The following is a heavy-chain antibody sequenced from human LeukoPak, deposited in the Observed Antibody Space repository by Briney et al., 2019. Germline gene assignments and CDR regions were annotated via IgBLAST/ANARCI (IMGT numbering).Heavy chain of an antibody. V-gene: IGHV4-39*01. J-gene: IGHJ1*01. Sequence: SETLSLTCSVSGDSVSKSDSYWDWIRQPPGKGLEWIGTIYYSGRTYYSPSLKSRVTMSVDPSNNQFSLNLRSVTAADTAVYYCARRRYYDGSGYLEWGQGTLLSVSS. D-gene: IGHD3-22*01. CDR1: GDSVSKSDSY. CDR2: IYYSGRT. CDR3: ARRRYYDGSGYLE.